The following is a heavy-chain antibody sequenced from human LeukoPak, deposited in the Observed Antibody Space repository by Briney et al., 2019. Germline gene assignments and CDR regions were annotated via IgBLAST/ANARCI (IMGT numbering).Heavy chain of an antibody. J-gene: IGHJ4*02. V-gene: IGHV1-2*02. CDR1: GYTFTGYY. CDR3: ARVLKGSRRWSDVRALEY. Sequence: ASVKVSCKASGYTFTGYYMHWVRQAPGQRLEGMGWINPNSGGTTYAQKFQAGMTMTTDTSISTAYMAMSRLRTDDTAVYYCARVLKGSRRWSDVRALEYWGPGTLVTVSS. CDR2: INPNSGGT. D-gene: IGHD6-13*01.